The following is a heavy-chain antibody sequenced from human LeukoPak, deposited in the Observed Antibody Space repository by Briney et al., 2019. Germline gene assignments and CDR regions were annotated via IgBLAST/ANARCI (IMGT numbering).Heavy chain of an antibody. Sequence: EASVKVSCKASGGTFSSYAISWVRQAPGQGLEWMGRIIPILGIANYAQKFQGRVTITADKSTSTAYMELSSLRSEDTAVYYCARVFQYYDILTGTREFDYWGQGTLVTVSS. V-gene: IGHV1-69*04. D-gene: IGHD3-9*01. CDR1: GGTFSSYA. CDR3: ARVFQYYDILTGTREFDY. J-gene: IGHJ4*02. CDR2: IIPILGIA.